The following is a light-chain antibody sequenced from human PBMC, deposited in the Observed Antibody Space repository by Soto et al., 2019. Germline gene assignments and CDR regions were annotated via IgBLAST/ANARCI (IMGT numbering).Light chain of an antibody. J-gene: IGKJ2*01. V-gene: IGKV1-9*01. Sequence: IQLTQSPSSLSASVGDRVTITCRASQDISSSLAWYQQKPGNAPKLLIYAASTLQSGVTSRFSGGGSGTDFTLTISSLQPEDFDTYYCQQQGTFGQGTKLEIK. CDR1: QDISSS. CDR3: QQQGT. CDR2: AAS.